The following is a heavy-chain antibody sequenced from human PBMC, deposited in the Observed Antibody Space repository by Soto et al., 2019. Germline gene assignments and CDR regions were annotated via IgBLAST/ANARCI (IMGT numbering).Heavy chain of an antibody. J-gene: IGHJ6*02. CDR3: ARQRLTLRYYYGMDV. D-gene: IGHD5-12*01. CDR1: GGSISSYY. Sequence: LETPFLPRTISGGSISSYYRGWIRQPPGKGLEWIARIYYSGSTYYNPSLKSRVTISVDTSKNQFSLKLSSVTAADTAVYYCARQRLTLRYYYGMDVWGQGTTVTVSS. V-gene: IGHV4-39*01. CDR2: IYYSGST.